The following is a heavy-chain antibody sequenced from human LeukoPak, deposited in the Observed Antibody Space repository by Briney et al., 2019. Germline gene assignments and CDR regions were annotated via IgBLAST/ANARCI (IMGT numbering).Heavy chain of an antibody. CDR1: GGSISSGDYY. V-gene: IGHV4-30-4*01. D-gene: IGHD4-17*01. CDR2: IYYSGST. Sequence: SQTLSLTCTVSGGSISSGDYYWGWIRQPPGKGLEWIGNIYYSGSTYSNPSLKSRVAISIDTSMSQFSLKVASVTAADTAVYYCARAAVVFLTTVTLRPDWFDPWGQGTLVTVSS. J-gene: IGHJ5*02. CDR3: ARAAVVFLTTVTLRPDWFDP.